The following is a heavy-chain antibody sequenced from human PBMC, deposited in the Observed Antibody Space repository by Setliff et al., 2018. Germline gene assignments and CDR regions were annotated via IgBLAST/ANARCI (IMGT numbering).Heavy chain of an antibody. J-gene: IGHJ4*02. Sequence: SVKVSCKASGGTLTTFTTYSLIWVRQAPGQGLGWMGGIIPITGTTNYAQRFQGRITISTDESSSTVYMELSSLRSDDTAVYYCARDRSFCRGASCYTLAYWGQGSLVTVSS. CDR2: IIPITGTT. D-gene: IGHD2-15*01. CDR3: ARDRSFCRGASCYTLAY. CDR1: GGTLTTFTTYS. V-gene: IGHV1-69*16.